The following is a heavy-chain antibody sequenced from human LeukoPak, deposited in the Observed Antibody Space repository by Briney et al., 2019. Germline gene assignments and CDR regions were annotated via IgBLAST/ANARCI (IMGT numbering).Heavy chain of an antibody. CDR1: GFTFSGSA. CDR3: TRRVQLERNYGMDV. J-gene: IGHJ6*02. CDR2: IRSKANSYAT. Sequence: GGSLRLSCAASGFTFSGSAMHWVRQASGKGLEWVGRIRSKANSYATAYAASVKGRFTISRDDSKNTAYLQMNSLKTEDTAVYYCTRRVQLERNYGMDVWGQGATVTVSS. V-gene: IGHV3-73*01. D-gene: IGHD1-1*01.